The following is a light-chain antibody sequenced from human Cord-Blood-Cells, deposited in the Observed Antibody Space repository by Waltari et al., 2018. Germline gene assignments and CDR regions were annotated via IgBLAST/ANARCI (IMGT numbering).Light chain of an antibody. CDR1: SSDVGGYNY. V-gene: IGLV2-14*01. CDR2: EVS. J-gene: IGLJ1*01. CDR3: SSYTSSSTSFYV. Sequence: QSALTQPASVSGSPGQSITISCTGTSSDVGGYNYVSWYQQHPGKAPNLRIYEVSNRPSGVSNRFSCSKSGNTASLTISGLQAEDEADYYCSSYTSSSTSFYVFGTGTKVTVL.